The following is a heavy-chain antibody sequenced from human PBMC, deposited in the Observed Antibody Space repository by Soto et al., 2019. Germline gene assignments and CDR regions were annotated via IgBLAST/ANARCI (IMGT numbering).Heavy chain of an antibody. Sequence: SETLSLTCTVSGGSISSGGYYWSWIRQHPGKGLEWIGYIYYSGSTYYNLSLKSRVTISVDTSKNQFSLKLSSVTAADTAVYYCARVLNYYDSSGYYISWFDPWGQGTLVTVSS. CDR3: ARVLNYYDSSGYYISWFDP. CDR1: GGSISSGGYY. CDR2: IYYSGST. D-gene: IGHD3-22*01. J-gene: IGHJ5*02. V-gene: IGHV4-31*03.